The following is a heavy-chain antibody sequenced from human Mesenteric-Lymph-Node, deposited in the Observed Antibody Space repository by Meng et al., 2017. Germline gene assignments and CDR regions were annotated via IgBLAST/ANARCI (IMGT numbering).Heavy chain of an antibody. J-gene: IGHJ6*02. CDR2: ISSSGSTI. CDR3: ARDYYDSSGYLHYYYGMDV. Sequence: GESLKISCAASGVTLSRYSVSWVRPAPGKGLEWVSYISSSGSTIYYADSVKGRFTISRDNAKNSLYLKMNSLRAEYTAVYYCARDYYDSSGYLHYYYGMDVWGQGTTVTVSS. CDR1: GVTLSRYS. D-gene: IGHD3-22*01. V-gene: IGHV3-48*03.